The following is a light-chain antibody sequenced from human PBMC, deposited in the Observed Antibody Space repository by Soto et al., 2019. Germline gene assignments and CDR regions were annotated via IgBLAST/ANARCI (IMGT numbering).Light chain of an antibody. Sequence: EIVLTQSPGTLSLSPGERATLSCRASQSINNNYLAWYQQKCGQAPRLLIYGASSRATGIPDRFSGSGSGTDFALSISGLKREDFTVYYCEQYGGSPRTFSQGTKVEIE. V-gene: IGKV3-20*01. CDR1: QSINNNY. J-gene: IGKJ1*01. CDR3: EQYGGSPRT. CDR2: GAS.